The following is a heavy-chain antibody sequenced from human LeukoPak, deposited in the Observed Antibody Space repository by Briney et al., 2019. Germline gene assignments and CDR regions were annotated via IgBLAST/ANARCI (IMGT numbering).Heavy chain of an antibody. Sequence: PSETLSLTCSVSSYSISSDYYWNWIRQSPGKGLEWIGSIHHSGSTYYNPSLKSRVTVSVHTSKNQFSPRLSSVTAADTAVYYCVTCRAYIRGGFDFWGQGALVTVSS. CDR1: SYSISSDYY. CDR2: IHHSGST. V-gene: IGHV4-38-2*01. J-gene: IGHJ4*02. D-gene: IGHD3-10*01. CDR3: VTCRAYIRGGFDF.